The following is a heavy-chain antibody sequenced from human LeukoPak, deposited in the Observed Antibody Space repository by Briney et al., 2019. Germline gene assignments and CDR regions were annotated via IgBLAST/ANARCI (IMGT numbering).Heavy chain of an antibody. J-gene: IGHJ5*02. Sequence: GGSLRLSCAASGFTFSSYAMSWVRQAPGKGLEWVSGIIDSGESTYYANFAKGRFTISRDNSNNTLYLQMNSLRAEDTAVYYCAKEASYCTNGVCYSRIFDTWGQGTLVTVSS. D-gene: IGHD2-8*01. CDR3: AKEASYCTNGVCYSRIFDT. V-gene: IGHV3-23*01. CDR2: IIDSGEST. CDR1: GFTFSSYA.